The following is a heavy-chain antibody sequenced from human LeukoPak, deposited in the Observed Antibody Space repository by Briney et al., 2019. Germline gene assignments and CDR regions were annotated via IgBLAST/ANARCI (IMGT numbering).Heavy chain of an antibody. D-gene: IGHD3-16*02. CDR2: IYYSGST. Sequence: SETLSLTCTVSGGSISSYYWSWIRQPPGKGLEWIGYIYYSGSTNYNPSLKSRVTISVDTSKNQFSLKLSSVTAADTAVYYCARGSPDYDYVWGSYRSRYYFDYWGQGTLVTVSS. V-gene: IGHV4-59*01. J-gene: IGHJ4*02. CDR3: ARGSPDYDYVWGSYRSRYYFDY. CDR1: GGSISSYY.